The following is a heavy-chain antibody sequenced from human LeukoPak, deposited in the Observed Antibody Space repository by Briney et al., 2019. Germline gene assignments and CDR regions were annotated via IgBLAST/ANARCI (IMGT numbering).Heavy chain of an antibody. D-gene: IGHD3-22*01. Sequence: GGSLRLSCAASGFTFSSYSMHWVRQAPGKGLVWVSRIDSDGSSTNYADSVKGRFTISRDNAKNTLYLQMNSLRAEDTAVYYCARDSYYYDSSGYYRTSDYWGQGTLVTVSS. CDR2: IDSDGSST. CDR3: ARDSYYYDSSGYYRTSDY. V-gene: IGHV3-74*01. CDR1: GFTFSSYS. J-gene: IGHJ4*02.